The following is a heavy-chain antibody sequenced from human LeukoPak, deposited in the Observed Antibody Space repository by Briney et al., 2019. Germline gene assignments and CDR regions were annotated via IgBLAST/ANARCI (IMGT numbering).Heavy chain of an antibody. V-gene: IGHV3-30*18. Sequence: PGGSLRLSCAASGFTFGSYGMHWVRQAPGKGLEWVAVISYDGSNKYYADSVKGRFTISRDNSKNTLYLQMNSLRAEDTAVYYCAKDRSGSHDYWGQGTLVTVSS. CDR2: ISYDGSNK. CDR3: AKDRSGSHDY. CDR1: GFTFGSYG. J-gene: IGHJ4*02. D-gene: IGHD1-26*01.